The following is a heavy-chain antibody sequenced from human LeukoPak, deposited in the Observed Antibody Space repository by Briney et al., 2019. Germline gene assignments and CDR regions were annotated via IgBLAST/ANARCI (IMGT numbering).Heavy chain of an antibody. CDR3: ARLASGGNYYYYYYYMDV. CDR2: INHSGST. D-gene: IGHD2-15*01. V-gene: IGHV4-34*01. J-gene: IGHJ6*03. Sequence: SETLSLTCAVYGGSFSGYYWSWIRQPPGKGLEWIGEINHSGSTNYNPSLKSRVTISVDTSKNQFSLKLSSVTAADTAVYYCARLASGGNYYYYYYYMDVWDKGTTVTISS. CDR1: GGSFSGYY.